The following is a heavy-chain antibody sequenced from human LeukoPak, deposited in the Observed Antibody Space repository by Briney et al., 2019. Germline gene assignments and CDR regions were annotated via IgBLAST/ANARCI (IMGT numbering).Heavy chain of an antibody. CDR1: GASITSSHW. D-gene: IGHD2-15*01. CDR3: ATYFYGSYATNYFDF. CDR2: IHDSGTT. Sequence: SGTLSLTCAVSGASITSSHWGSCARQPPGKGLEWIGEIHDSGTTNYKPSLKSRVTMSLDKSTTKISLTLTSVTAADTAVYYCATYFYGSYATNYFDFWGQGTLVTVSS. V-gene: IGHV4-4*02. J-gene: IGHJ4*02.